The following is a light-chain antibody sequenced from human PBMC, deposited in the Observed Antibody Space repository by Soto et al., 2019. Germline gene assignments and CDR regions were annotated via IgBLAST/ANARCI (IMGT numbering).Light chain of an antibody. CDR3: QQYGDLPWT. Sequence: ALTQSPGTLSSSPGERATLSCRASQSVSSNYLAWYQQKPGQAPRLLIYGASSRATGIPDRFSGSGSGTDFTLTINRLEPEDFAVYYCQQYGDLPWTFGQGTKVDVK. V-gene: IGKV3-20*01. CDR2: GAS. CDR1: QSVSSNY. J-gene: IGKJ1*01.